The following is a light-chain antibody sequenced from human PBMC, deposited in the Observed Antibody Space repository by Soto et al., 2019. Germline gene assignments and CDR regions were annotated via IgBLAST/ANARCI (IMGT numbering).Light chain of an antibody. CDR2: GAS. Sequence: ETVMTQSPATLSVSPGERATLSCRASQSVSSNVAWYQQTPGQAPRLLIYGASTRATGIPDRFSGSGSGTEFTPTISSLRSEDFAVYYCQQYNNWPPVTFGQGTRLDIK. CDR3: QQYNNWPPVT. V-gene: IGKV3-15*01. J-gene: IGKJ5*01. CDR1: QSVSSN.